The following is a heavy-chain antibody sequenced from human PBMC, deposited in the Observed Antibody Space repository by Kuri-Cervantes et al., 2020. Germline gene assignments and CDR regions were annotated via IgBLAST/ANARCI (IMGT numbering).Heavy chain of an antibody. J-gene: IGHJ4*02. CDR1: GFSLSTNGVG. D-gene: IGHD3-16*02. CDR2: IYWDDDK. Sequence: SGPTLVKPTQTLTLTCTFCGFSLSTNGVGVGWIRQPPGKALEWLALIYWDDDKRYSPSLKSRLTITKDTSKNQVVLTMTNMDPVDTATYYCAHSTFGGVIVTLFDYWGQGTLVTVSS. V-gene: IGHV2-5*02. CDR3: AHSTFGGVIVTLFDY.